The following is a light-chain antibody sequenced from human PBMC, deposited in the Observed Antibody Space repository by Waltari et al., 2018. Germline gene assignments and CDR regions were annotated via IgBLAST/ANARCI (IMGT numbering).Light chain of an antibody. Sequence: QSALTQPRSVSGSPGPSVAISCTGTSSDVGAYNYVSWYQHHPGKAPKLIIFDVSKRPSGVPDRFSGSKSGNTASLTISGLQAEDEADYYCSSTAGGYTWVFGGGTKLTVL. J-gene: IGLJ3*02. CDR3: SSTAGGYTWV. CDR1: SSDVGAYNY. V-gene: IGLV2-11*01. CDR2: DVS.